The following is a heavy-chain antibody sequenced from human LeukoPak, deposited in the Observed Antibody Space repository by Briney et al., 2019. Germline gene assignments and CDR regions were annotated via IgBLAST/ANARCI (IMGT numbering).Heavy chain of an antibody. D-gene: IGHD1-26*01. CDR3: ARDSPTGLDHSGSYYSFDY. CDR1: GFTFSGSA. J-gene: IGHJ4*02. CDR2: IRSKANSYAT. V-gene: IGHV3-73*01. Sequence: GGSLRLSCAASGFTFSGSAMHWVRQASGKGLEWVGRIRSKANSYATAYAASVKGRFTISRDDSKNTAYLQMNSLKTEDTAVYYCARDSPTGLDHSGSYYSFDYWGQGTLVTVSS.